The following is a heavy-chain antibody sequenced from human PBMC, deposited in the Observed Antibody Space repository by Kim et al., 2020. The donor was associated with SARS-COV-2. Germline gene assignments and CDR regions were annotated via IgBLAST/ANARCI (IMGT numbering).Heavy chain of an antibody. V-gene: IGHV3-23*01. CDR2: ISGSCATT. CDR1: GFTFSSDA. J-gene: IGHJ4*02. CDR3: ARGFSSGWYWFD. D-gene: IGHD6-19*01. Sequence: GGSLRLSCAASGFTFSSDAMTWVRLAPGKGLEWVSTISGSCATTWYADSVKGRFTISRDNSKNTLYLQMNSLRDEDTAIYHCARGFSSGWYWFDWGQGTLVTVSS.